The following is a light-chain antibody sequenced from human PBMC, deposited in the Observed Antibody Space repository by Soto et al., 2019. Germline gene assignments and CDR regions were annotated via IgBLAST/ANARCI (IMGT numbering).Light chain of an antibody. CDR1: QSVRSE. Sequence: EIVMTQSPASLSVSPGEIVTLSCRASQSVRSELAWYQQKSGQPPRLLIYGASTRATGIPARFSGSGSGTEFTLTINDLQSEDFAVYYCQQDERWPPLTFSGGTKVEIK. CDR3: QQDERWPPLT. J-gene: IGKJ4*01. CDR2: GAS. V-gene: IGKV3-15*01.